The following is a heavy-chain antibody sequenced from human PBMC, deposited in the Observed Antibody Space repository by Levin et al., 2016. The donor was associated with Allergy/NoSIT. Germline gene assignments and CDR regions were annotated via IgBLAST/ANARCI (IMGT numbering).Heavy chain of an antibody. CDR3: AKDIGALYDILTGLYGMDV. J-gene: IGHJ6*02. V-gene: IGHV3-9*01. Sequence: VRQAPGKGLEWVSGISYKSGSVGYADSVKGRFTISRDNAKNSLYLQMNSLRAEDTALYYCAKDIGALYDILTGLYGMDVWGQGTTVTVSS. CDR2: ISYKSGSV. D-gene: IGHD3-9*01.